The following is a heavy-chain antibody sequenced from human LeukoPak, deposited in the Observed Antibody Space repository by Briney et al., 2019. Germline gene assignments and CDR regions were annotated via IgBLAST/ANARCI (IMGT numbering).Heavy chain of an antibody. D-gene: IGHD3-9*01. CDR1: GFTFSSYS. V-gene: IGHV3-30-3*01. Sequence: PGGSLRLSCAASGFTFSSYSMHWVRQAPCKGLEWLAVISYDGSNKYYADSVKGRFTISRDNSKNTLYLQMNSLRAEDTAVYYCARFRQELFDLFDYWGQGTLVTVSS. J-gene: IGHJ4*02. CDR3: ARFRQELFDLFDY. CDR2: ISYDGSNK.